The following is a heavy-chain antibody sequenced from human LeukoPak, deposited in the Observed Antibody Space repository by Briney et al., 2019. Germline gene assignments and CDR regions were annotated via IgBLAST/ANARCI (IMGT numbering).Heavy chain of an antibody. J-gene: IGHJ5*02. D-gene: IGHD2-21*02. CDR1: GDSVSSNSAA. V-gene: IGHV6-1*01. CDR3: ARGAPYPILPMDWFDP. Sequence: SQTLSLTCAISGDSVSSNSAAWNWIRQSPSRGLEWLGRTYYRSKWYNDYAVSVKSRITINPDTSKNQFSLQLNSVTPEDTAVYYCARGAPYPILPMDWFDPWGQGTLVTVSS. CDR2: TYYRSKWYN.